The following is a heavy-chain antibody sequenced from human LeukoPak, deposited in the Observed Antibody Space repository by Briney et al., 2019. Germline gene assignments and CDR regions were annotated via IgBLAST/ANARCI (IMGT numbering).Heavy chain of an antibody. J-gene: IGHJ4*02. CDR1: GGSVSSGRYY. CDR3: ARATAGRVLRFLEWFGYYFDY. V-gene: IGHV4-61*01. D-gene: IGHD3-3*01. Sequence: PSETLSLTCTVSGGSVSSGRYYWSWIRQPPGKGLEWIGYIYYSGSTNYNPSLKSRVTISVDTSKNQFSLKLSSVTAADTAVYYCARATAGRVLRFLEWFGYYFDYWGQGTLVAVSS. CDR2: IYYSGST.